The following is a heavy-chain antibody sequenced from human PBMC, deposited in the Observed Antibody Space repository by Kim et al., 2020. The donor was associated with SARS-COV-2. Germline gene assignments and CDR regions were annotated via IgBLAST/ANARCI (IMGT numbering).Heavy chain of an antibody. D-gene: IGHD2-15*01. J-gene: IGHJ3*02. CDR2: IYPGDSDT. V-gene: IGHV5-51*01. CDR1: GYRFATYW. Sequence: GESLKISCKGSGYRFATYWIAWVRQMPGKGLEWMGIIYPGDSDTTYSPSFQGQVTISVDKSISTAYLQWSSLKASDTAMYYCARSGYCSGGSCYKLVKDVFDIWGHGTLLTVSS. CDR3: ARSGYCSGGSCYKLVKDVFDI.